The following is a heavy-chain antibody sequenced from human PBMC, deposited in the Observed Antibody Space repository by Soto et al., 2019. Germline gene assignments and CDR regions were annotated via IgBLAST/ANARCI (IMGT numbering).Heavy chain of an antibody. D-gene: IGHD6-13*01. J-gene: IGHJ6*02. CDR3: AREGVSSSWYNYYGMDV. CDR2: IYYSGST. Sequence: QVQLQESGPGLVKPSETLSLTCTVSGGSISSYYWSWIRQPPGKGLEWIGYIYYSGSTNYNPSLTSRYTISVDTSKNQFPLKPSSVTAADTAVYYCAREGVSSSWYNYYGMDVWGQGTTVTVSS. CDR1: GGSISSYY. V-gene: IGHV4-59*01.